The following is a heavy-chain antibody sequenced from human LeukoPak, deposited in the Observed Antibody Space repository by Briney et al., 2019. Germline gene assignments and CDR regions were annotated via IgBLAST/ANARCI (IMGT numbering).Heavy chain of an antibody. Sequence: SETLSLTCAVYGESFSGFYWSWIRQSPGKGLEWIGEINHGGSTNYNPSLKTRVTISVDTSKNQFSLKLSSVTAADTAVYYCARGRKDYGSGSYYPYYYYYYYMDVWGKGTTVTVSS. CDR1: GESFSGFY. J-gene: IGHJ6*03. CDR2: INHGGST. V-gene: IGHV4-34*01. CDR3: ARGRKDYGSGSYYPYYYYYYYMDV. D-gene: IGHD3-10*01.